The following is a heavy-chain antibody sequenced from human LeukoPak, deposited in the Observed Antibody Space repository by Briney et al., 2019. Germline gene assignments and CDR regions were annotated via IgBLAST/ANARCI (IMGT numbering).Heavy chain of an antibody. J-gene: IGHJ3*02. CDR2: MNPNSGNT. CDR3: ARRLGLRWDLQAFDI. Sequence: GASVKVSCKASGYTFTSYDINWVRQATGQGLEWMGWMNPNSGNTGYAQKFQGRVTITRNTSISTVYMELSSLRSEDTAVYYCARRLGLRWDLQAFDIWGQGTMVTVPS. D-gene: IGHD4-23*01. V-gene: IGHV1-8*03. CDR1: GYTFTSYD.